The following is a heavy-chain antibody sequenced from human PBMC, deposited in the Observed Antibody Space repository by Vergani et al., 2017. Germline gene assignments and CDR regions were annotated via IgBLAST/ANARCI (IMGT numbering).Heavy chain of an antibody. V-gene: IGHV3-23*01. D-gene: IGHD3-22*01. CDR2: ISGSGGST. Sequence: EVQLLESGGGLVQPGGSLRLSCAASGFTFSSSAMSWVRQAPGKGLEWVSAISGSGGSTYYADSVKGRFTISRDNSKNTLYLQMNSLRAEDTAVYYCAKDSYYYDSSGYSGDDYWGQGTLVTVSS. CDR3: AKDSYYYDSSGYSGDDY. J-gene: IGHJ4*02. CDR1: GFTFSSSA.